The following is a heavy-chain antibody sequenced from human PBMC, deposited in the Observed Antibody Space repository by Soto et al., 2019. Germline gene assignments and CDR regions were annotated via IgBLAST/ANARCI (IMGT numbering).Heavy chain of an antibody. J-gene: IGHJ5*02. V-gene: IGHV3-21*01. CDR3: TRDASRDSSARGWFDP. Sequence: AGGSLRLSCAASGFTFRSFTMNWVRQAPGKGLEWVSTISSNSAYIYYTDALRGRFTISRDNVKNSLHLQMNSLRAEDTAVYYCTRDASRDSSARGWFDPWGPGTLVTVSS. CDR2: ISSNSAYI. CDR1: GFTFRSFT. D-gene: IGHD6-13*01.